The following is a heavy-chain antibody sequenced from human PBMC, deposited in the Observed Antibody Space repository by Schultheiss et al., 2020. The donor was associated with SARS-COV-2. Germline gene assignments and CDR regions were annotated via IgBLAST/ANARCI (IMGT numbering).Heavy chain of an antibody. D-gene: IGHD3-16*01. V-gene: IGHV4-31*02. Sequence: SQTLSLTCTVSGGSISSGGYYWSWIRQHPGKGLEWIGYIYYSGSTNYNPSLRGRVTISVDRSKNQFSLKLSSVTAADTAVYYCARELGWVDPWGQGTLVTVSS. CDR1: GGSISSGGYY. J-gene: IGHJ5*02. CDR3: ARELGWVDP. CDR2: IYYSGST.